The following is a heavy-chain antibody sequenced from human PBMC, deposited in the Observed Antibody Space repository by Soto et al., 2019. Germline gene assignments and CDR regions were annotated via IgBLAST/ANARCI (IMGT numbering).Heavy chain of an antibody. V-gene: IGHV3-30-3*01. J-gene: IGHJ5*02. D-gene: IGHD3-16*01. CDR2: ISYDGSNK. CDR1: GFTVSIYA. CDR3: AGGNETNWGHLSP. Sequence: QVQLVESGGGVVQPGRSLRLSCAASGFTVSIYALHWVRQAPGKGLEWVAVISYDGSNKYLADSVRGRFTISRDNSTNPPYPPMDPPRAEDHAIFFWAGGNETNWGHLSPRGQGTLVTVSS.